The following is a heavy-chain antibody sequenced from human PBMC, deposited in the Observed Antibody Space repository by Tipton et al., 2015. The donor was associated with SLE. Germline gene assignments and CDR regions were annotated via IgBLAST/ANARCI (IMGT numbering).Heavy chain of an antibody. CDR3: ARGRIAHDDFGI. Sequence: TLSLTCTVSGGSISSYTYYWSWIRQPAGKGLEWIGHLYTSGSTNYNPSLKSRVTISVDTSKTQFSLNLTSVTATDTVVYYCARGRIAHDDFGIWGQGTMVTVSS. CDR2: LYTSGST. J-gene: IGHJ3*02. CDR1: GGSISSYTYY. V-gene: IGHV4-61*09. D-gene: IGHD2-15*01.